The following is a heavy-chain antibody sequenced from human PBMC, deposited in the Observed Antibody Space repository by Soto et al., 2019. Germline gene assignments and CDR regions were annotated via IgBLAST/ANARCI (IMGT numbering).Heavy chain of an antibody. Sequence: QVQLVQSGAEVKKPGSSVKVSCKASGGTFSSYAISWARQAPGQGLEWMGGIIPIFGTANYAQKFQGRVTITADESTSTAYMELSSLRSEDTAVYYCARWGDIVVVPAAITHYYYYGMDVWGQGTTVTVSS. V-gene: IGHV1-69*01. CDR3: ARWGDIVVVPAAITHYYYYGMDV. D-gene: IGHD2-2*01. CDR2: IIPIFGTA. J-gene: IGHJ6*02. CDR1: GGTFSSYA.